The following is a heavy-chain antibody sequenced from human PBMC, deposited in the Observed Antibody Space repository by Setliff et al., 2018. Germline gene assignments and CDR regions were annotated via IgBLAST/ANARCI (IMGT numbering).Heavy chain of an antibody. Sequence: SLTCAVYGGSFSGYYWSWIRQPPGEGLEWIGEINHSGSTNYNPSLKSRVTISVDTSKNQFSLKLTSVTAADTAVYYCARVPPKDSGSFYWDAFDIWGQGTMVTVSS. CDR2: INHSGST. V-gene: IGHV4-34*01. J-gene: IGHJ3*02. D-gene: IGHD1-26*01. CDR3: ARVPPKDSGSFYWDAFDI. CDR1: GGSFSGYY.